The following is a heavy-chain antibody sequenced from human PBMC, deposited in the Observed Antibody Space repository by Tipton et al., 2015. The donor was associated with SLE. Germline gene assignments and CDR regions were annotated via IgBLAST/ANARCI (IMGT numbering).Heavy chain of an antibody. CDR3: ARAKRSSTTWGYWFDP. Sequence: TLSLTCIVSGGSISGNYWSWIRQPPGKGLEWIGNIYNNGNTNYNPSLKSRVTISVDTSRNQFFLKLSSVTAADTALYYCARAKRSSTTWGYWFDPWGQGTLATVSS. J-gene: IGHJ5*02. V-gene: IGHV4-59*01. CDR2: IYNNGNT. D-gene: IGHD2-2*01. CDR1: GGSISGNY.